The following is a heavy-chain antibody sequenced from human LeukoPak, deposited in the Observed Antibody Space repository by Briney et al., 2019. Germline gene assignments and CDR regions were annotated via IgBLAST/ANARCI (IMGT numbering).Heavy chain of an antibody. Sequence: GGSLRLSCAASGFTFSSYGMHWVRQAPGKGLEWVAVISYDGSNKYYADSVKGRFTISRDNPKNTLYLQMNSLRAEDTAVYYCAKENFIAVASIPPGAFDIWGQGTMVTVSS. V-gene: IGHV3-30*18. CDR3: AKENFIAVASIPPGAFDI. D-gene: IGHD6-19*01. CDR2: ISYDGSNK. CDR1: GFTFSSYG. J-gene: IGHJ3*02.